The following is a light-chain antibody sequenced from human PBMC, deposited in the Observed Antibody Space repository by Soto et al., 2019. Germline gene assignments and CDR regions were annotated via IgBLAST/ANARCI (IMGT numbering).Light chain of an antibody. V-gene: IGKV3-20*01. CDR3: QQYESSPYT. CDR1: QSVSSY. CDR2: GAS. Sequence: EIALTQSPGTLSLSPGERASLSCGASQSVSSYLAWYQQKPGQAPRLVIYGASTRATGIPDRVSGSGSGTDFTLTISRLEPEDFAVYYCQQYESSPYTFGQGTKLEIK. J-gene: IGKJ2*01.